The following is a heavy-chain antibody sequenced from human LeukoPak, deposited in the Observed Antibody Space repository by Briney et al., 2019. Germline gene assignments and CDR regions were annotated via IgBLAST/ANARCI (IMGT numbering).Heavy chain of an antibody. Sequence: SETLSLTCTVSGDSITSGSYYWGWVRQPPGKGLEWLGTIYYRGTTYYNPSLKSRVTISVDTSKNQFSLRLNSVTAADTAVYYCATLASSGSYYNVFDYWGQGTLVTVSS. J-gene: IGHJ4*02. D-gene: IGHD3-10*01. CDR1: GDSITSGSYY. CDR2: IYYRGTT. V-gene: IGHV4-39*07. CDR3: ATLASSGSYYNVFDY.